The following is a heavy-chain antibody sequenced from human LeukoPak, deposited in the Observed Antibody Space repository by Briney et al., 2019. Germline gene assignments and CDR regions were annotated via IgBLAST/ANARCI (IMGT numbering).Heavy chain of an antibody. Sequence: GGSLRLSCAASGFTFRSYSVTWVRQAPGKGLEWVSVISDSGATTYYADSVKGRFTISRDNSKNTLYLQMNSLRAEDTAVYYCASLRGDYWNIDYWGQGTLVTVSS. V-gene: IGHV3-23*01. CDR1: GFTFRSYS. CDR2: ISDSGATT. D-gene: IGHD1-1*01. CDR3: ASLRGDYWNIDY. J-gene: IGHJ4*02.